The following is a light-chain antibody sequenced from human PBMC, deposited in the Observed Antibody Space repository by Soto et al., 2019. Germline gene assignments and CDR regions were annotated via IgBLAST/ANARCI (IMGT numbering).Light chain of an antibody. CDR2: DGS. CDR3: QQYDNAAPLS. CDR1: QSVRSSY. Sequence: EIVLTQSPATLSLSPGDRATLSCGASQSVRSSYVAWYQQKAGLAPRLLIYDGSSRASGIPDRFSGSGSGTDFTLTIGRLEPEDFALYYCQQYDNAAPLSFGGGTKVEIK. V-gene: IGKV3D-20*01. J-gene: IGKJ4*01.